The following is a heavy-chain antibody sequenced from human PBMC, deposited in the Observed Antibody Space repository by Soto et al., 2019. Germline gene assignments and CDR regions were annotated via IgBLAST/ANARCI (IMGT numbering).Heavy chain of an antibody. D-gene: IGHD2-8*02. Sequence: GGSLRLSCAASGFTFSSYGMHWVRQAPGKGLEWVAVIAYDGSKNYCADSVKGRFTISRDNSKNTLFLQMNSLRPEDTAVYFCAKDISVLATLEYFDYWGQGTLVTVSS. V-gene: IGHV3-30*18. J-gene: IGHJ4*02. CDR1: GFTFSSYG. CDR2: IAYDGSKN. CDR3: AKDISVLATLEYFDY.